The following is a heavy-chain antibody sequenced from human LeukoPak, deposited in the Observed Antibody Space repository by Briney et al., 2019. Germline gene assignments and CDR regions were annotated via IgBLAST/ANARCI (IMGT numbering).Heavy chain of an antibody. CDR2: IYYSGST. V-gene: IGHV4-39*01. CDR3: GESIAAAGAGHDAFDI. Sequence: PSETLSLTCTVSGGSISSSNYFWGWIRQPPGTGLEWIGSIYYSGSTYYNPSLKSRVTISVDTSKNQCSLKLSSVTAADTAVYYCGESIAAAGAGHDAFDIWGQGTMVTVSS. D-gene: IGHD6-13*01. CDR1: GGSISSSNYF. J-gene: IGHJ3*02.